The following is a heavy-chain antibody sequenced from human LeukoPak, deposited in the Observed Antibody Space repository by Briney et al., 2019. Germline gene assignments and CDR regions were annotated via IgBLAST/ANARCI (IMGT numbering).Heavy chain of an antibody. CDR2: IYNGGTT. CDR1: GVTSNY. J-gene: IGHJ4*02. V-gene: IGHV3-66*02. CDR3: AGGGEAARSLAY. D-gene: IGHD6-6*01. Sequence: GGSLRLSCAASGVTSNYLTWVRQAPGKGLEWVSVIYNGGTTYYADSVKGRFTISRDNSKSTLFVYLQMNSLRTDDTALYYCAGGGEAARSLAYWGQGALVTVSS.